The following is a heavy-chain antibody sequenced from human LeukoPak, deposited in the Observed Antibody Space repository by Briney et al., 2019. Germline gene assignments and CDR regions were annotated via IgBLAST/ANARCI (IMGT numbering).Heavy chain of an antibody. CDR1: GYTFTGYY. V-gene: IGHV1-2*02. D-gene: IGHD3-3*01. J-gene: IGHJ4*02. CDR2: INPNSGGT. Sequence: ASVKVSCKASGYTFTGYYMHWVRQAPGQGLEWMGWINPNSGGTNYAQKFQGRVTMTRDTSISTAYMELSRLRSDDTAVYYCARGGLGIKYYDFWSGYYSFFDYWGQGTLVTVSS. CDR3: ARGGLGIKYYDFWSGYYSFFDY.